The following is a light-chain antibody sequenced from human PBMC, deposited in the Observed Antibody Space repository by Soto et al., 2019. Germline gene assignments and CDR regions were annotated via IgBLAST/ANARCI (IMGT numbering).Light chain of an antibody. CDR2: EAT. CDR1: SSDVGGFNL. J-gene: IGLJ2*01. Sequence: QSALTQPASVSGSPGQSITISCTGTSSDVGGFNLVSWYQQHPGKVPKLIIYEATKRPSGVSNRFSGSKSGNTASMTISGLQAEDEADYFCCSYARSSTVVFGGGTKLTVL. V-gene: IGLV2-23*02. CDR3: CSYARSSTVV.